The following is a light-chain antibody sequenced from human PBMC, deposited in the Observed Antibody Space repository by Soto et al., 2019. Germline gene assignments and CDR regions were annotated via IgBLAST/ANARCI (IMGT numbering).Light chain of an antibody. CDR2: GAF. Sequence: EIVMTQSPATLSVSPGERATLSCRDSPSVTKYLAWYQQTPGQAPRLVXYGAFNRANGIPARFSGSGSGTDLTLTISSLEPEDFAVYYGQQRNIWPPVTFGQGTRLEIK. CDR1: PSVTKY. CDR3: QQRNIWPPVT. V-gene: IGKV3-11*01. J-gene: IGKJ5*01.